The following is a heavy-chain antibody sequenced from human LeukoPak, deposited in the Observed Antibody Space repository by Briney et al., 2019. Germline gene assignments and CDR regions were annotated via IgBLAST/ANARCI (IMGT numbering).Heavy chain of an antibody. Sequence: GGSLRLSCAASGFTFSTYWMHWVRQAPGKGLVWVSHINSDGRNTTYADSVTGRFTISRDNAKNTLYLQMNSLRAEDTAVYYCARVLAQQQGYWGQEPWSPSPQ. J-gene: IGHJ4*01. D-gene: IGHD6-13*01. CDR2: INSDGRNT. CDR3: ARVLAQQQGY. V-gene: IGHV3-74*01. CDR1: GFTFSTYW.